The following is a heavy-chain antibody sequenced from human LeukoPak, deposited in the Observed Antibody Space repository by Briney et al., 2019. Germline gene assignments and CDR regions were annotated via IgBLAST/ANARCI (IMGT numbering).Heavy chain of an antibody. Sequence: ASVKVSCKASGGTFSSYAISWVRQAPGQGLEWMGRIIPILGIANYAQKFQGRVTMTRDTSTSTVYMELSSLRSEDTAVYYCARAIIVVVPAAMPDAFDIWGQGTMVTVSS. J-gene: IGHJ3*02. CDR3: ARAIIVVVPAAMPDAFDI. D-gene: IGHD2-2*01. CDR2: IIPILGIA. V-gene: IGHV1-69*04. CDR1: GGTFSSYA.